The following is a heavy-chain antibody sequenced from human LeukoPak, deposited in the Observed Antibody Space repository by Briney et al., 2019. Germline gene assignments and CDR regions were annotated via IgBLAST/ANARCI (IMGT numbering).Heavy chain of an antibody. CDR2: IYYSGST. Sequence: SETLSLTCTVSGGSISSGSHYCGWIRQPPGKGLEWIATIYYSGSTYYNPSLKSRVTISVDTSKNQFSLKLSSVTAADTAVYYCAGYCTSTSCYGGDAFDIWGQGTMVTVSS. V-gene: IGHV4-39*01. D-gene: IGHD2-2*01. J-gene: IGHJ3*02. CDR3: AGYCTSTSCYGGDAFDI. CDR1: GGSISSGSHY.